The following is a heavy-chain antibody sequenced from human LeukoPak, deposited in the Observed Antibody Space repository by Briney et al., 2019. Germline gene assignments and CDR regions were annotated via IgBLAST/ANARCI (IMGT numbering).Heavy chain of an antibody. V-gene: IGHV3-23*01. CDR1: GFTFSSYA. Sequence: GGSLRLSCAASGFTFSSYAMSWVRQAPGKGLEWISTISGSGSNTYYAGSVKGRFTISRDTSKNTLYLQMNSLRAEDAAVYYCAKGAMAVAATGRLDYWGPGTLVTVSS. J-gene: IGHJ4*02. CDR2: ISGSGSNT. CDR3: AKGAMAVAATGRLDY. D-gene: IGHD6-19*01.